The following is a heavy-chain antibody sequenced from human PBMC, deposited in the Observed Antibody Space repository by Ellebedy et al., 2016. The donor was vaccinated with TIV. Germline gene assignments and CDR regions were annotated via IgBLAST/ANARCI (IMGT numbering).Heavy chain of an antibody. J-gene: IGHJ3*02. D-gene: IGHD2-15*01. CDR3: AREADSDALDI. V-gene: IGHV1-18*01. CDR1: GYTFSRHG. CDR2: ISTYSGNT. Sequence: AASVKVFCKTSGYTFSRHGLNWVRQARGQGLEWMGWISTYSGNTKYAQKFQGRVTMTTDTSTGTAYMELRSLTSDDTAVYYCAREADSDALDIWGQGTMVIVSS.